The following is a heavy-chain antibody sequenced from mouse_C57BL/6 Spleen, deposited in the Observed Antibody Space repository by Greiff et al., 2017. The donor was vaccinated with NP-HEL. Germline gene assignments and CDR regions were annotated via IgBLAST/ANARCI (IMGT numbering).Heavy chain of an antibody. D-gene: IGHD2-5*01. V-gene: IGHV1-26*01. CDR2: INPNNGGT. J-gene: IGHJ3*01. Sequence: VQLQQSGPELVKPGASVKISCKASGYTFTDYYMNWVKQSHGKSLEWIGDINPNNGGTSYNQKFKGKATLTVDKSSSTAYMELRSLTSEDSAVYYCARENYSNYVLFAYWGQGTLVTVSA. CDR1: GYTFTDYY. CDR3: ARENYSNYVLFAY.